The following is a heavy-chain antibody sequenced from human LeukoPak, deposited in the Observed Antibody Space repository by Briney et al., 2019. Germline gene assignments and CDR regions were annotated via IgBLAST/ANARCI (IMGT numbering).Heavy chain of an antibody. J-gene: IGHJ6*02. CDR2: INPNSGGT. V-gene: IGHV1-2*02. CDR1: GYTFTGYY. CDR3: ARDRGYYDSSGYYYYYYGMDV. Sequence: ASVKVSCKASGYTFTGYYMHWVRQAPGQGLEWMGWINPNSGGTNYAQKFQGRVTMTRDTSISTAYMELSRLRSDDTAVYYCARDRGYYDSSGYYYYYYGMDVWGQGTTVTVSS. D-gene: IGHD3-22*01.